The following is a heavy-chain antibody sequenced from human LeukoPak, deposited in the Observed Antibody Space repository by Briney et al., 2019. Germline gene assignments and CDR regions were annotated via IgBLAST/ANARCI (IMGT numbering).Heavy chain of an antibody. CDR2: IYYSGST. CDR1: GGSVSSGSYY. D-gene: IGHD3-9*01. CDR3: ARDHDDILTGYS. Sequence: NASETLSLTCTVSGGSVSSGSYYWSWIRQPPGKGLEWIGYIYYSGSTNYNPSLKSRVTISVDTSKNQFSLKLSSVSAADTAVYYCARDHDDILTGYSWGQGTLVTVSS. V-gene: IGHV4-61*01. J-gene: IGHJ5*02.